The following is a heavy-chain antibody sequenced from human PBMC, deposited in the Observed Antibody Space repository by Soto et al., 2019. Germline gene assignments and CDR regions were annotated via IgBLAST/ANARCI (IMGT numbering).Heavy chain of an antibody. V-gene: IGHV4-39*01. CDR2: IYYSGST. J-gene: IGHJ5*02. CDR3: XRHDETPTHRGWRWFDP. D-gene: IGHD2-15*01. Sequence: SETLSLTCTVSGDSISSSSYYWGWIRQPPGKGLEWIASIYYSGSTYYNPSLKSRVTISVDTSMNQFSLKLTSVTAADMSVYYCXRHDETPTHRGWRWFDPWGRGTLVTVSS. CDR1: GDSISSSSYY.